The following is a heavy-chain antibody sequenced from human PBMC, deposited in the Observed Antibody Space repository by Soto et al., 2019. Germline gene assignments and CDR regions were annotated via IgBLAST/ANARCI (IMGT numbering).Heavy chain of an antibody. J-gene: IGHJ5*02. V-gene: IGHV4-30-4*01. D-gene: IGHD1-26*01. CDR2: IYYSGNT. CDR1: GGSTSSDNY. CDR3: ARERVLRSGWFDP. Sequence: PSETLSLTCTVSGGSTSSDNYWSWIRQPPGKGLEWIGHIYYSGNTDYNPSLKSRLAISIDTSKNQFSLKLSSVTAADTALYHCARERVLRSGWFDPWGQGTPVTVSS.